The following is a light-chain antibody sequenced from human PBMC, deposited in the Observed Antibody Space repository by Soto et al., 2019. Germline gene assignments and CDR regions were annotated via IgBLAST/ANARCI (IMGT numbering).Light chain of an antibody. CDR1: QRISSH. Sequence: DIQMTQSPSSLSASVGDRVTMTCRASQRISSHLNWYHHKTGKAAKLLIYAASSLQSGVPSRFSGSGSGTEFTLNISSLQPEDFATYYCQHRYITPLTFGPGNKVYIK. CDR2: AAS. V-gene: IGKV1-39*01. CDR3: QHRYITPLT. J-gene: IGKJ3*01.